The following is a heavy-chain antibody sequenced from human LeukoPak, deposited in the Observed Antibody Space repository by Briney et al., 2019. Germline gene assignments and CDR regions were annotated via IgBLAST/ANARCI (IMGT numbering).Heavy chain of an antibody. D-gene: IGHD6-13*01. CDR1: GFTFSSYG. CDR2: ISYDGSNK. V-gene: IGHV3-30*03. CDR3: ARWLAARGTYYFDY. J-gene: IGHJ4*02. Sequence: GRSLRLSCAASGFTFSSYGRHWVRQAPGKGLEWVAVISYDGSNKYYADSVKGRFTISRDNSKNTLYLQMNSLRAEDTAVYYCARWLAARGTYYFDYWGQGTLVTVSS.